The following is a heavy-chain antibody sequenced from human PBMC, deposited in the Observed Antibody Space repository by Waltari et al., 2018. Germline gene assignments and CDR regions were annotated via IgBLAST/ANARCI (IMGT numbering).Heavy chain of an antibody. CDR1: GYSFSTYW. V-gene: IGHV5-51*03. Sequence: EVQLVQSGPAMKKPGESLKISCKGSGYSFSTYWTAWVRQVPGRGLEWLAVIYPDTSETRFSPSFQGQVTISAAKSISTIYLQWSSLKASDSAIYYCARSAVGGPLDYWGQGTLVTVSS. D-gene: IGHD1-26*01. J-gene: IGHJ4*02. CDR2: IYPDTSET. CDR3: ARSAVGGPLDY.